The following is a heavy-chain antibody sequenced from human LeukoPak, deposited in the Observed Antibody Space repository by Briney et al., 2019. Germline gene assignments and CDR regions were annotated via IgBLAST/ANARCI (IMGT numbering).Heavy chain of an antibody. Sequence: TGGSLRLSCAASGFTFSRYGMHWVRQAPGKGLEWVAVISYDGSNKYYVDSVKGRFTISKDNSKNTLYLQMNSLRAEDTAVYYCAKDRDILTGYLDYWGQGTLVTVPS. J-gene: IGHJ4*02. CDR1: GFTFSRYG. V-gene: IGHV3-30*18. D-gene: IGHD3-9*01. CDR2: ISYDGSNK. CDR3: AKDRDILTGYLDY.